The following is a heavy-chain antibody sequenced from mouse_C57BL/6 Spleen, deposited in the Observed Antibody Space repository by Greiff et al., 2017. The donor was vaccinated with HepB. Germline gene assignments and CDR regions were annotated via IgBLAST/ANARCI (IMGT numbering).Heavy chain of an antibody. V-gene: IGHV5-17*01. CDR1: GFTFSDYG. J-gene: IGHJ3*01. CDR3: AREYYDYGGAWFAY. D-gene: IGHD2-4*01. Sequence: DVKLVESGGGLVKPGGSLKLSCAASGFTFSDYGMHWVRQAPEKGLEWVAYISSGSSTIYYADTVKGRFTISRDNAKNTLFLQMTSLRSEDTAMYYCAREYYDYGGAWFAYWGQGTLVTVSA. CDR2: ISSGSSTI.